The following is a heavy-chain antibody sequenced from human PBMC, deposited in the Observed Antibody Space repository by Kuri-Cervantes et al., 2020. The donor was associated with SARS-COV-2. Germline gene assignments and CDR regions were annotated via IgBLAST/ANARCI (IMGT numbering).Heavy chain of an antibody. CDR1: GGTFSSYA. CDR2: IIPIFGTA. Sequence: LVKVSCKASGGTFSSYAISWVRQAPGQGLEWMGGIIPIFGTANYAQKFQGRVTITADESTSTAYMELSSLRSEDTAVYYCARDSGEQLVLDYYYYYGMDVWGQGTTVTVSS. V-gene: IGHV1-69*13. CDR3: ARDSGEQLVLDYYYYYGMDV. D-gene: IGHD6-6*01. J-gene: IGHJ6*02.